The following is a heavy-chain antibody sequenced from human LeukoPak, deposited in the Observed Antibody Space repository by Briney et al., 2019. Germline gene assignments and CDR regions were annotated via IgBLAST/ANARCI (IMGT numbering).Heavy chain of an antibody. Sequence: GGSLRLSCAASGFTFSNHWMSWVRQAPGKGLEWVSAISGSGGSTYYADSVKGRFTISRDNSKNTLYLQMNSLRAEDTAVYYCAKAKTPANYWGQGTLVTVSS. J-gene: IGHJ4*02. CDR2: ISGSGGST. CDR1: GFTFSNHW. CDR3: AKAKTPANY. V-gene: IGHV3-23*01.